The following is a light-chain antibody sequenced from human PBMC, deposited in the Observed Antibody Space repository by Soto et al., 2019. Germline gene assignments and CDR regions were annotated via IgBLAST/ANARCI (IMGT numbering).Light chain of an antibody. CDR1: SSDVGAYKY. V-gene: IGLV2-8*01. CDR3: TSYVGSNIWV. Sequence: QSALTQRPSASGSPGQSVTISCTGTSSDVGAYKYVSWYQQYPGKAPKLMIYEVSKRPSGVPDRFSGSKSGNTASLTVSGLQAEDEADYYCTSYVGSNIWVFGVGTQLTVL. CDR2: EVS. J-gene: IGLJ3*02.